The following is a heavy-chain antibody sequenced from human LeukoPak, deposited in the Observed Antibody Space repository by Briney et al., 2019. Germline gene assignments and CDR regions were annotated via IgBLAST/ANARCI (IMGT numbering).Heavy chain of an antibody. J-gene: IGHJ6*02. D-gene: IGHD1-26*01. CDR1: GFTFSSYG. CDR2: IWYDGSNK. Sequence: PGRSLRLSCAASGFTFSSYGMHWVRQAPGKGLEWVAVIWYDGSNKYYADSVKGRFTISRDNSKNTLYLQMNSLRAEDTAVYYCASASKWELNYYYGMDVWGQGTTVTVSS. V-gene: IGHV3-33*01. CDR3: ASASKWELNYYYGMDV.